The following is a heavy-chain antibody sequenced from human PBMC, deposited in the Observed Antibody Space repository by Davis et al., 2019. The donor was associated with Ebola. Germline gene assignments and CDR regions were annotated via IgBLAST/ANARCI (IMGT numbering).Heavy chain of an antibody. CDR1: GYTLTDYQ. CDR3: ARGPTDPSGG. CDR2: INPISGDT. Sequence: ASVKVSCKASGYTLTDYQMHWVRQAPGQGLEWMGGINPISGDTNYAEKFQGRVTMTRDTSISTVYMELSSLRSEDTAVYYCARGPTDPSGGWGQGTLVTVSS. J-gene: IGHJ4*02. D-gene: IGHD3-10*01. V-gene: IGHV1-2*02.